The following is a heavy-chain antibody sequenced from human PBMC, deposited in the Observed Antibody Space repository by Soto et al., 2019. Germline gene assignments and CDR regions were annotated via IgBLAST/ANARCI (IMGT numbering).Heavy chain of an antibody. CDR2: IKQDGSEK. CDR3: ARAPIPSTVTTYYWFDP. J-gene: IGHJ5*02. CDR1: GFTFSSYW. V-gene: IGHV3-7*01. Sequence: GGSLRLSCAASGFTFSSYWMSWVRQAPGKGLEWVANIKQDGSEKYYVDSVKGRFTISRDNAKNSLYLQMNSLRAEDTAVYYCARAPIPSTVTTYYWFDPWGQGTLVTVSS. D-gene: IGHD4-4*01.